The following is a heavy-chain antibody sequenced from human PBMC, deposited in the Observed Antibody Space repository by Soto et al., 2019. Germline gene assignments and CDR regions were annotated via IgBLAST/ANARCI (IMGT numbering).Heavy chain of an antibody. J-gene: IGHJ4*02. Sequence: QGQLVQSGVEVKKPGASVKVSCKASGYTFTDYGISWVRQAPGQGLEWMGWISAYKGNTNYAQNLQDRVTMTTDTSTSTAYMELRSMRSDDTDVYYCARARSTHDYWGQGTLIAVSS. CDR1: GYTFTDYG. CDR3: ARARSTHDY. V-gene: IGHV1-18*01. D-gene: IGHD1-1*01. CDR2: ISAYKGNT.